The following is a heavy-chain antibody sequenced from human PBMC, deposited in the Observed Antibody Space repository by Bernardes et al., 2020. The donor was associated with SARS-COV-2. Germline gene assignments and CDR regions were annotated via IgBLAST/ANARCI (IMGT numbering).Heavy chain of an antibody. Sequence: TLSLTCTVSGGSISSSSYYWGWIRQPPGKGLEWIGSIYYSGSTYYNSSLKSRVTMSVDTSKNQLSLKLSSVTAADTAVYYCARHRGIWGYLATIDYWGQGTLVTVSS. D-gene: IGHD1-26*01. CDR2: IYYSGST. V-gene: IGHV4-39*01. CDR1: GGSISSSSYY. J-gene: IGHJ4*02. CDR3: ARHRGIWGYLATIDY.